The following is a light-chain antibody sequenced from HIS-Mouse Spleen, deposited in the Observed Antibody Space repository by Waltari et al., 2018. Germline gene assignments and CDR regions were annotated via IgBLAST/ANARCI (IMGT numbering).Light chain of an antibody. CDR2: EGS. Sequence: QSALTQPDSVSGSPGQSITFSCTGTSSDVGSYNLVSWYQQHPGKAPKLMIYEGSKRPSGVSNRFSGSKSGNTASLTISGLQAEDEADYYCCSYAGSSTWVFGGGTKLTVL. CDR3: CSYAGSSTWV. V-gene: IGLV2-23*01. CDR1: SSDVGSYNL. J-gene: IGLJ3*02.